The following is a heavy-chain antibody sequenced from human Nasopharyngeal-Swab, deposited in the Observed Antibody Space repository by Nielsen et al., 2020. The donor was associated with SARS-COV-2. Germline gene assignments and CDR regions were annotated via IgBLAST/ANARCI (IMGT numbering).Heavy chain of an antibody. Sequence: ASVTVSCMASVYTFPNYCISWVRQAPGQGLEWMGWISAYNCNTNYAQKLQGRVTMTPDTSTSTAYMELRSLRSDDTAVYYCARVDTAMAASDYWGQGTLVTVSS. CDR3: ARVDTAMAASDY. J-gene: IGHJ4*02. CDR2: ISAYNCNT. CDR1: VYTFPNYC. D-gene: IGHD5-18*01. V-gene: IGHV1-18*01.